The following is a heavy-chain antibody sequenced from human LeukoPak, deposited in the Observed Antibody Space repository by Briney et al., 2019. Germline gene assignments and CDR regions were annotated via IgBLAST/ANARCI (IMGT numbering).Heavy chain of an antibody. V-gene: IGHV1-69*04. D-gene: IGHD2-15*01. J-gene: IGHJ5*02. CDR2: VIPILGIA. CDR1: GGTFSSYA. CDR3: ARGPGLPSQTPFDP. Sequence: ASVKVSCKASGGTFSSYAISWVRQAPGQGLEWMGRVIPILGIANYAQKFQGRVTITADKSTSTAYMELSSLRSEDTAVYYCARGPGLPSQTPFDPWGQGTLVTVSS.